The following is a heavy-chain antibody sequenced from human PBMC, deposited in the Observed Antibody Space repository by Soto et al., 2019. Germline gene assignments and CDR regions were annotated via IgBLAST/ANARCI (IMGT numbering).Heavy chain of an antibody. Sequence: QVQLVQSGAEVKKPGASVKVSCKASGYIFTNYYIHWVRQAPGQGLEWMAIINPLPTSGSTNYAQKSQGRVTVTRDTSTSTVYLELSSLRSDDTAVYYRARDLAAAAYWGQGTLVTVSS. CDR3: ARDLAAAAY. V-gene: IGHV1-46*01. CDR2: INPLPTSGST. D-gene: IGHD6-13*01. J-gene: IGHJ4*02. CDR1: GYIFTNYY.